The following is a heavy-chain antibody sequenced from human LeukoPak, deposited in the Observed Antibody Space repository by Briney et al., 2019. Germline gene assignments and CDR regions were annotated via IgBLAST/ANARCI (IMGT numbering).Heavy chain of an antibody. Sequence: ASVKVSCKASGYTFTNYDINWVRQATGQGLEWMGWMDPNSGNTGYAQKFQGRVTMTRNTSISTAYMELSSLRSEDTAVYYCARGRRYNWFDPWGQGTLVTVSS. V-gene: IGHV1-8*01. J-gene: IGHJ5*02. CDR3: ARGRRYNWFDP. CDR1: GYTFTNYD. CDR2: MDPNSGNT.